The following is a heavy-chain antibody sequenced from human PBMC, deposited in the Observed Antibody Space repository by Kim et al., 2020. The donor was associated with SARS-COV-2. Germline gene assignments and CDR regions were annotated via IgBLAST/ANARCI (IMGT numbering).Heavy chain of an antibody. D-gene: IGHD6-13*01. V-gene: IGHV3-21*01. J-gene: IGHJ5*02. CDR1: GFTFSSYS. CDR2: ISSSSSYI. CDR3: ARELFSSRWFDP. Sequence: GGSLRLSCAASGFTFSSYSMNWVRQAPGKGLEWVSSISSSSSYIYYADSVKGRFTISRDNAKNSLYLQMNSLRAEDTAVYYCARELFSSRWFDPWGQGTLVTVSS.